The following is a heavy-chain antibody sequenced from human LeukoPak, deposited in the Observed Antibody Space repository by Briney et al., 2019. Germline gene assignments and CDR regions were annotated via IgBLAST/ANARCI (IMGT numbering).Heavy chain of an antibody. V-gene: IGHV5-51*01. CDR2: IYPGDSDT. CDR1: GYGFTNYW. CDR3: ARLTMRQYQLPMGNWLDP. J-gene: IGHJ5*02. D-gene: IGHD2-2*01. Sequence: PGESLQIYCKGSGYGFTNYWIAWVRQTPGKGLEWMGIIYPGDSDTRYSPSFQGQVTISADRSTSTAYLQWSSLKASDTATKYCARLTMRQYQLPMGNWLDPTGEGTPVTVSS.